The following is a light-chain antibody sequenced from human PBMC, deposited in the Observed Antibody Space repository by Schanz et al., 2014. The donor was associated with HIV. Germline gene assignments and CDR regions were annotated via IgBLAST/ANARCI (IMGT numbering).Light chain of an antibody. CDR2: GAS. CDR3: QQTNTFLSLS. J-gene: IGKJ4*01. Sequence: DIVLTQFPGTLSLSPGEAATLSCRASQRIRTRSLPWYQQRSGQAPRLLIYGASTKATGIPVRFSGSGSGTEFTLTISSLQSEDVATYFCQQTNTFLSLSFGRGTKVEIK. V-gene: IGKV3D-7*01. CDR1: QRIRTRS.